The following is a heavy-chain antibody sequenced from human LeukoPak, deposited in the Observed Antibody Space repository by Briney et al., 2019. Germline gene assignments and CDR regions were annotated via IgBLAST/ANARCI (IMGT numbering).Heavy chain of an antibody. Sequence: SETLSLTCAVYGGSFSGYYWSWIRQPPGKGLEWIGEINHSGSTNYNPSLKSRVTISVDTSKNQFSLKLSSVTAADTAVNYCATYSGYDYGFDYWGQGTLVTVSS. CDR3: ATYSGYDYGFDY. D-gene: IGHD5-12*01. V-gene: IGHV4-34*01. J-gene: IGHJ4*02. CDR2: INHSGST. CDR1: GGSFSGYY.